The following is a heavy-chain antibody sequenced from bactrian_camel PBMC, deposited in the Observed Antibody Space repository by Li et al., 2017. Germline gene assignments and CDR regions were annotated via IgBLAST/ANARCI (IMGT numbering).Heavy chain of an antibody. CDR2: IASDGMT. J-gene: IGHJ3*01. V-gene: IGHV3S53*01. Sequence: HVQLVESGGGSVQAGGSLRLACAASGITVSNNCMRWFRRVPGKGRDVVAAIASDGMTRYADSVKGRFTISKDNAKNTLYLQMNSLKPEDTAMYYCSAEFWGQGT. CDR1: GITVSNNC. CDR3: SAEF.